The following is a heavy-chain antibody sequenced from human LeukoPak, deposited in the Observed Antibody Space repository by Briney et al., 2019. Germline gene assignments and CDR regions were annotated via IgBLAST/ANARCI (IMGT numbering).Heavy chain of an antibody. CDR2: FSYSGIT. Sequence: PSETLSLTCTVSGASIDTYYWTWIRQPPGKGLEWIGDFSYSGITSYRPSLKSRVTISVDTSKNQISLKLTSATAADTAFYYCACLSVSHNNYFDYWGQGILVTVSS. D-gene: IGHD5/OR15-5a*01. J-gene: IGHJ4*02. CDR3: ACLSVSHNNYFDY. CDR1: GASIDTYY. V-gene: IGHV4-59*08.